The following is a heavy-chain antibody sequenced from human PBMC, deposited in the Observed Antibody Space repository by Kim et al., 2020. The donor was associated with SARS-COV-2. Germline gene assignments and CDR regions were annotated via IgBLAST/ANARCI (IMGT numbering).Heavy chain of an antibody. J-gene: IGHJ6*03. D-gene: IGHD6-6*01. Sequence: ASVKVSCKASGYTFTSYDINWVRQATGQGLEWMGWMNPNSGNTGYAQKFKGRVTMTRNTSISTAYMELSSLRCEETTVYYCARVGVGSSSSVYYYMDVWGKGTTVTVCS. CDR3: ARVGVGSSSSVYYYMDV. CDR1: GYTFTSYD. CDR2: MNPNSGNT. V-gene: IGHV1-8*01.